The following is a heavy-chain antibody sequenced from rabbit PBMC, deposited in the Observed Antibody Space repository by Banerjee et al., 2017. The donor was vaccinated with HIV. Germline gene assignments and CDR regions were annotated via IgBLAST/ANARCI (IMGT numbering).Heavy chain of an antibody. Sequence: ASWAKGRFTISKTSSTTVTLQMTSLTVADTATYFCARGMPMNLWGPGTLVTVS. J-gene: IGHJ4*01. V-gene: IGHV1S40*01. D-gene: IGHD3-1*01. CDR3: ARGMPMNL.